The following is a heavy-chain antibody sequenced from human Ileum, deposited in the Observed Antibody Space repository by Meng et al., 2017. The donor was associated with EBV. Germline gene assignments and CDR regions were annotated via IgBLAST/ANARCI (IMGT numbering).Heavy chain of an antibody. J-gene: IGHJ5*02. D-gene: IGHD2-8*01. Sequence: GLLENWGVVTLTTVDTRSLTGALYVGSYKGYERTWLRHYQGKGLERNGEIEQSGYTKSNTSLSSGATGSRDKSNNQYALRLNSGTAADTALDYCARYGRCNGDPFYCFDPWGQGTLVTVSS. CDR3: ARYGRCNGDPFYCFDP. CDR2: IEQSGYT. CDR1: VGSYKGYE. V-gene: IGHV4-34*01.